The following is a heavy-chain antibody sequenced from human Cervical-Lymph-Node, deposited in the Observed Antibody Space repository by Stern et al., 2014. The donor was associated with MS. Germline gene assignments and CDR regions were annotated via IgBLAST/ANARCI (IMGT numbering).Heavy chain of an antibody. J-gene: IGHJ3*01. V-gene: IGHV5-51*01. CDR1: GYSFSNHW. Sequence: EVQLVQSGAEVKKSGEFLKISCKGGGYSFSNHWIAWVRQKSGKGLEWMGIIYPGDSDTRHNPSFEGQVSISVDKSSSTAYLQWSSLTDSDTAIYYCARQGNYHDSHAFDVWGQGTMVIVSS. D-gene: IGHD3-22*01. CDR2: IYPGDSDT. CDR3: ARQGNYHDSHAFDV.